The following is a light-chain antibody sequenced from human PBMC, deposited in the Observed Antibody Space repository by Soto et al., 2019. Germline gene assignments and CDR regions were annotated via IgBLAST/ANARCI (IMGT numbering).Light chain of an antibody. J-gene: IGKJ1*01. CDR2: AAS. Sequence: DLQMTQSPSSLSASVGDRVTITCRASQGIYNYVAWYQQKPGKVPKLLIYAASTLQSGVPSRFSGSGSGTDFTLTISSLQPEDVATYYCQKYNSAPRTFGQGTKVEIK. CDR3: QKYNSAPRT. CDR1: QGIYNY. V-gene: IGKV1-27*01.